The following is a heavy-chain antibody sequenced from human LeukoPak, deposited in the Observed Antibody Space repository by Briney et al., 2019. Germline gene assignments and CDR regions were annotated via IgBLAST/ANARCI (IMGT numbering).Heavy chain of an antibody. D-gene: IGHD6-13*01. CDR3: ARTSGYSSSWYTY. CDR2: INHSGST. CDR1: GGSLSGYY. J-gene: IGHJ4*02. Sequence: PSETLSLTCAVYGGSLSGYYWSWIRQPPGKGLEWIGEINHSGSTNYNPPLKSRVTISVDTSKNQFSLKLSSVTAADTAVYYCARTSGYSSSWYTYWGQGTLVTVSS. V-gene: IGHV4-34*01.